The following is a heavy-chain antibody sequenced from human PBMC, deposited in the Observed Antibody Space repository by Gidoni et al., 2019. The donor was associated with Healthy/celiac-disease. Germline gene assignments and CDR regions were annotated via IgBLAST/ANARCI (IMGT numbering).Heavy chain of an antibody. CDR1: GCSISSSSYY. Sequence: QLQLQESGPGLVKPSETLSLTCTVSGCSISSSSYYWGWIRQPPGKGLEWIGSIYYSGSTYYNPSLKSRVTISVDTSKNQFSLKLSSVTAADTAVYYCARVALYGGIGDYWGQGTLVTVSS. CDR2: IYYSGST. D-gene: IGHD4-17*01. V-gene: IGHV4-39*07. J-gene: IGHJ4*02. CDR3: ARVALYGGIGDY.